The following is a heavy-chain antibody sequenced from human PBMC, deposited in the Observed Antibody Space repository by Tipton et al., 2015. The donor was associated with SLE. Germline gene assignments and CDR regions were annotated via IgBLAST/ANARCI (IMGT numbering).Heavy chain of an antibody. D-gene: IGHD6-13*01. J-gene: IGHJ6*03. CDR1: GFTFDDYD. CDR3: VKDKAAGYYYMDV. CDR2: ISWNSVTI. Sequence: SLRLSCVASGFTFDDYDMHWVRQAPGKGLEWVSVISWNSVTIGYADSVKCRFTISRDNTKNSVYLQMSSLRAEDTAFYFCVKDKAAGYYYMDVWGKATTVAVSS. V-gene: IGHV3-9*01.